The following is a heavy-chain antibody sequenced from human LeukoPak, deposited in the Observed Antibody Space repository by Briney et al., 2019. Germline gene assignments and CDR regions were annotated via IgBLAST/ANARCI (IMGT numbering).Heavy chain of an antibody. D-gene: IGHD3-22*01. J-gene: IGHJ4*02. CDR3: ARDQVDNYDSSRGTDY. Sequence: GGSLRLSCAASGFTFSSYWMSWVRQAPGKGLEWVANIKQDGSEKYYVDSVKGRFTISRDNAKNSLYLQMNSLRAEDTAVYYCARDQVDNYDSSRGTDYWGQGTLVTVSS. CDR2: IKQDGSEK. CDR1: GFTFSSYW. V-gene: IGHV3-7*01.